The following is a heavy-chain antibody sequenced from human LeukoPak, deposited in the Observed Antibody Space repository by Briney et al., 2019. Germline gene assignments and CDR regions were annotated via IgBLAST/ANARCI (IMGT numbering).Heavy chain of an antibody. CDR3: ARRIAAGANNWFDP. Sequence: SETLSLTCTVSGGSISSYYWSWIRQPPGKGLEWIGYIYYSGSTNYNPSLKSRVTISVDTSKNQFSLKLSSVTAADTAIYYCARRIAAGANNWFDPWGQGTLVTVSS. V-gene: IGHV4-59*08. J-gene: IGHJ5*02. CDR2: IYYSGST. CDR1: GGSISSYY. D-gene: IGHD6-13*01.